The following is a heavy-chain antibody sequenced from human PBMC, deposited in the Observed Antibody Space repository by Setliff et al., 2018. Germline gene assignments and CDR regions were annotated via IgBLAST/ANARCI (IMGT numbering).Heavy chain of an antibody. D-gene: IGHD2-2*01. CDR3: ARDQGYCGSASCYAQLWFDP. CDR2: IYSSGST. Sequence: KASETLSLTCTVSGGSISSYYWSWIRQPPGKGLEWIGYIYSSGSTNYNPSLKSRVTISVDTSKNQLSLKLSSVTAADTAVYYCARDQGYCGSASCYAQLWFDPWGQGTLVTVSS. J-gene: IGHJ5*02. V-gene: IGHV4-4*08. CDR1: GGSISSYY.